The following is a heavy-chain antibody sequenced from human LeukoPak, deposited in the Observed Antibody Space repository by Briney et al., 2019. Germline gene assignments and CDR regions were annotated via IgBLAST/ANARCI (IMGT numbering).Heavy chain of an antibody. D-gene: IGHD2-15*01. Sequence: SETLSLTCAVYGGSFSGYYWSWIRQPPGKGLEWIGEINHSGSTNYNPSLKSRVTISVDKSKNQFSLKLSSVTAADTAVYYCARGAATAFFDYWGQGTLVTVSS. CDR1: GGSFSGYY. J-gene: IGHJ4*02. V-gene: IGHV4-34*01. CDR2: INHSGST. CDR3: ARGAATAFFDY.